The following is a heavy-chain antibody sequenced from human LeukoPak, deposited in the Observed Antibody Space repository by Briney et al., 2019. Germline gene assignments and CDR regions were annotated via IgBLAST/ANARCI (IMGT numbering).Heavy chain of an antibody. V-gene: IGHV4-59*08. CDR2: IYYSGST. D-gene: IGHD3-22*01. CDR1: GGSISSYY. CDR3: ASQLYDTTGSGSRYFDY. J-gene: IGHJ4*02. Sequence: SETLSLTCTVSGGSISSYYWSWIRQPPGKGLEWIGYIYYSGSTNYNPSLKSRVTISVDTSKNQFSLKLTSVTVADTAVYYCASQLYDTTGSGSRYFDYWGQGTLVTVSS.